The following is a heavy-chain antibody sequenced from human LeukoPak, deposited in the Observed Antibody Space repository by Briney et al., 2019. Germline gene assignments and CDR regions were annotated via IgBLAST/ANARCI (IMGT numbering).Heavy chain of an antibody. CDR1: GGSISSYY. D-gene: IGHD5-12*01. J-gene: IGHJ5*02. CDR2: VYYSGST. CDR3: ARGEDIVATIGGYWLDP. V-gene: IGHV4-59*01. Sequence: PSETLSLTCTVSGGSISSYYWSWIRQPPGKGLEWIGYVYYSGSTNYNPSLKSRVTISVDTSKNQFSLKLSSVTAADTAVYYCARGEDIVATIGGYWLDPWGQGTLVTVSS.